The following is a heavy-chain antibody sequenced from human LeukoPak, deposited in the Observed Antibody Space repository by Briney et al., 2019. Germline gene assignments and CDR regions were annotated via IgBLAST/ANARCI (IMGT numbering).Heavy chain of an antibody. Sequence: GGSLRLSCTASGFTFSSYWMSWVRQAPGKGLEWVANIKQDGSEKYYVDSVKGRFTISRDNDKNSLFLQMTSLGAEDTAVYYCARVGGRYSPLGYWGQGTLVTVSS. CDR2: IKQDGSEK. D-gene: IGHD3-16*02. J-gene: IGHJ4*02. CDR3: ARVGGRYSPLGY. CDR1: GFTFSSYW. V-gene: IGHV3-7*01.